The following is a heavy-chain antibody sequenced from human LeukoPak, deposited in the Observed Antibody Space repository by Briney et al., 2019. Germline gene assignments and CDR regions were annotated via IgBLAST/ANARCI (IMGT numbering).Heavy chain of an antibody. CDR3: ARDLEGYHYGSGNYPQ. CDR1: GYTFTGYY. V-gene: IGHV1-2*02. CDR2: INPNSGGA. J-gene: IGHJ4*02. Sequence: ASMKVSCKASGYTFTGYYIHWLRQAPGQGLEWMGFINPNSGGANYAQKFQGRVTMTRDTSISTAYMELSSLTSDDTAVYYCARDLEGYHYGSGNYPQWGQGTLITVSS. D-gene: IGHD3-10*01.